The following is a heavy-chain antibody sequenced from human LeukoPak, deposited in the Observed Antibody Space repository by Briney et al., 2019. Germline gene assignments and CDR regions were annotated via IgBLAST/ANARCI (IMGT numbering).Heavy chain of an antibody. CDR1: GYSFTSYW. CDR2: IYLGDSDT. J-gene: IGHJ4*02. V-gene: IGHV5-51*01. Sequence: GESLKISCQGSGYSFTSYWIGWVRQIPGKGLGWMGIIYLGDSDTRYSPSFQGLVTISTDKSISTAYLQWSSLKASDTAMYYCAGRYCSSSSCYTYFDYWGQGTLVTVSS. CDR3: AGRYCSSSSCYTYFDY. D-gene: IGHD2-2*02.